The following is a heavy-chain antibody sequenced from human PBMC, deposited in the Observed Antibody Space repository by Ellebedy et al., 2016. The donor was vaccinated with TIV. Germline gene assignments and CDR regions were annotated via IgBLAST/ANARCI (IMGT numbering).Heavy chain of an antibody. V-gene: IGHV3-48*02. Sequence: GESLKISCAVSGFTFSLYNMNWVRQAPGKGLEWVSYISSSSSTIHYADSVKGRFTTSRDNAKNSLYLQMSSLRDEDTAVYYCARVRAPPEHVFDIWGQGTMVSVSS. D-gene: IGHD1-14*01. CDR1: GFTFSLYN. CDR2: ISSSSSTI. CDR3: ARVRAPPEHVFDI. J-gene: IGHJ3*02.